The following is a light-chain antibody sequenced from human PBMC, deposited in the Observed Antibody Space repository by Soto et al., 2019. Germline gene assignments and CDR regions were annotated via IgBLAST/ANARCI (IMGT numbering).Light chain of an antibody. CDR2: GTS. V-gene: IGKV3-20*01. CDR3: QQYGISPST. J-gene: IGKJ1*01. Sequence: EIVLTQSPGTLSLSPGERATLSCRASQSVSSSLAWYQQKPGQAPRRLIYGTSNRATAIPDRFSGSGSGADFTLTISRLETEDFALYYCQQYGISPSTCGPGTKVDIK. CDR1: QSVSSS.